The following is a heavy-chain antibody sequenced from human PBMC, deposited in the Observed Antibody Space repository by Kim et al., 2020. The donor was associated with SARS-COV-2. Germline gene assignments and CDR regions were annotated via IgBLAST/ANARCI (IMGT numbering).Heavy chain of an antibody. Sequence: SQTLSLTCAISGDRVSSNSAAWNWIRQSPSRGLEWLGRTYYRSKWYNDYAVSVKSRITINPDTSKNQFSLQLNSVTPEDTAVYYCARGGDSSGYYVYYYYYGMDVWGQGTTVTVSS. V-gene: IGHV6-1*01. CDR3: ARGGDSSGYYVYYYYYGMDV. J-gene: IGHJ6*02. CDR1: GDRVSSNSAA. D-gene: IGHD3-22*01. CDR2: TYYRSKWYN.